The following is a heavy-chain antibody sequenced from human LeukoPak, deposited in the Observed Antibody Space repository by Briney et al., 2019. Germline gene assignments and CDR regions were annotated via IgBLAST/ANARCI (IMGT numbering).Heavy chain of an antibody. J-gene: IGHJ4*02. CDR1: GFTFSHYW. CDR2: INSDGSST. V-gene: IGHV3-74*01. CDR3: AKALGYDYVWGSCDY. D-gene: IGHD3-16*01. Sequence: QPGGSLRLSCAASGFTFSHYWMQWVRQAPGKGLVWVSRINSDGSSTTYADSVKGRFTISRDNSKNTLYLQMNSLRADDTAVYYCAKALGYDYVWGSCDYWGQGTLVTVSS.